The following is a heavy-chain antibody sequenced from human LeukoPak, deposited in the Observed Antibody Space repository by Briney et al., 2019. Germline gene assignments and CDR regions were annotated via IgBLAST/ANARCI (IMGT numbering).Heavy chain of an antibody. J-gene: IGHJ4*02. CDR2: LYNSGST. D-gene: IGHD1-1*01. CDR3: ARAKPNWNPPDY. V-gene: IGHV4-59*08. Sequence: PSETLSLICTVSGGSLSRNYWSWIPQPPGKGLEWIRYLYNSGSTSYTPSLKSRATISGDTSKNQFSLNLSSVTAADTAVYYCARAKPNWNPPDYWGQGTLVTVSS. CDR1: GGSLSRNY.